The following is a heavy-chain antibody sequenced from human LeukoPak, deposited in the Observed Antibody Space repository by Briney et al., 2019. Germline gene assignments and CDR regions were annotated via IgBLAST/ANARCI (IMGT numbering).Heavy chain of an antibody. CDR1: GFTVSSNY. J-gene: IGHJ4*02. Sequence: GGSLRLSCAASGFTVSSNYMSWVRQAPGKGLEWVSVIYSGGSTYYADSVKGRFTISSDNSKNTLYLQMNSLRAEDTAVYYCARELRYFDWLPGGLDYWGQGTLVTVSS. D-gene: IGHD3-9*01. CDR2: IYSGGST. CDR3: ARELRYFDWLPGGLDY. V-gene: IGHV3-53*01.